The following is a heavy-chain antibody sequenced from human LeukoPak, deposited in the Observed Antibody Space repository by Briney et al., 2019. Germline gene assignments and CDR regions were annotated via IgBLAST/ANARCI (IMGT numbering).Heavy chain of an antibody. V-gene: IGHV3-9*01. CDR2: ITWNSGDI. CDR3: AKLTVPSSPDLSY. J-gene: IGHJ4*01. D-gene: IGHD4-17*01. CDR1: GFTFGDYA. Sequence: TGGSLRLSCAASGFTFGDYAMHWSRKAPGKALKWVSGITWNSGDIGYADSVKGRFTISRDNSKNSLYLQMNSLRPEDTALYYCAKLTVPSSPDLSYWGHGTQVTVSS.